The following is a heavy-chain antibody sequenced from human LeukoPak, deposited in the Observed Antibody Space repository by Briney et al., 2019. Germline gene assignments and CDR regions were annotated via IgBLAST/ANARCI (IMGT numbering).Heavy chain of an antibody. J-gene: IGHJ4*02. CDR1: GFTFSSYA. Sequence: PGGSLRLSCAASGFTFSSYAMSWVRQAPGKGLEWVSSISDSGGSTYYADSVKGRFTISRDNSKNTLYLQMNSLRAEDTAVYYCAKVKQQLVLAYWGQGTLVTVSS. CDR3: AKVKQQLVLAY. V-gene: IGHV3-23*01. CDR2: ISDSGGST. D-gene: IGHD6-13*01.